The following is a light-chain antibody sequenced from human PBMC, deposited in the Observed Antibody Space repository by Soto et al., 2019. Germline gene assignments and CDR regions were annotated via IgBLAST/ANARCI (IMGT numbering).Light chain of an antibody. J-gene: IGLJ2*01. CDR2: EVS. V-gene: IGLV2-8*01. CDR1: SSDVGGYNY. Sequence: QSALTQPPSASGSPGQSVTISCTGTSSDVGGYNYVSWYQQHPGKAPKVILYEVSRRPSGIPDRFSGSKSGNTASLTVAGLQAEDEADYYCSSYAGSNRMVFGGGTKVTVL. CDR3: SSYAGSNRMV.